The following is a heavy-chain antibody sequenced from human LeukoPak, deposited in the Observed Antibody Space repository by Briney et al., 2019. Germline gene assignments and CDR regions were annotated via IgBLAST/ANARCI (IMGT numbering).Heavy chain of an antibody. Sequence: PSETLSLTCSLSGDSISSGVFYWSWIRQPAGKGLEWIGRIYTTGNTNYNPSLKSRVTMSIDTSENQFSFKLTSVTAADTAVYYCARGSFYRNSYYYYINVWGTGTTVTVSS. D-gene: IGHD5/OR15-5a*01. V-gene: IGHV4-61*02. CDR1: GDSISSGVFY. CDR3: ARGSFYRNSYYYYINV. J-gene: IGHJ6*03. CDR2: IYTTGNT.